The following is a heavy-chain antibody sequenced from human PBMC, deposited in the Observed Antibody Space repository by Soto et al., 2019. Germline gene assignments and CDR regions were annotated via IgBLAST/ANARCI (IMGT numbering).Heavy chain of an antibody. J-gene: IGHJ4*02. D-gene: IGHD5-18*01. CDR3: GRIPRYSFPTSDPLDN. V-gene: IGHV1-69*13. CDR1: GGTFNTYT. Sequence: RASVKVSCKASGGTFNTYTFSWVRRAPGQGLEWMGSIIPIFGTANYAPRFQGRLSITADQSATTTYMELTSLTSEDTAFYYCGRIPRYSFPTSDPLDNWGQGTLVTVSS. CDR2: IIPIFGTA.